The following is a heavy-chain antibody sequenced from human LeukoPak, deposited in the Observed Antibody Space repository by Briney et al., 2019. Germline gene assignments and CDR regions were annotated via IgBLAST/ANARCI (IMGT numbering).Heavy chain of an antibody. CDR3: AGIGIGEWSTYYYYYMDV. J-gene: IGHJ6*03. D-gene: IGHD3-3*01. V-gene: IGHV1-24*01. CDR1: GYTFTELS. Sequence: ASVKVSCKVSGYTFTELSLHWVRQAPGKGLEWMGHSDLEDGETIYAQKFQGRVTMTEDTSTDAAYMELSSLKSEDTAVYYCAGIGIGEWSTYYYYYMDVWGKGTTVTVSS. CDR2: SDLEDGET.